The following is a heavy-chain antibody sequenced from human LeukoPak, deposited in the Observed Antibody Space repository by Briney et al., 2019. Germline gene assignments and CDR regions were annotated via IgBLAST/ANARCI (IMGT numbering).Heavy chain of an antibody. CDR2: INPNSGGT. J-gene: IGHJ4*02. CDR1: GSTFTGFY. V-gene: IGHV1-2*02. D-gene: IGHD6-19*01. Sequence: ASVKVSCKASGSTFTGFYMHWVRQAPGQGLEWMGWINPNSGGTNYAKKFQGRVTMTRDTSISTAYMELSRLRSDDTAVYYCARVSGQWLALYFDYWGQGTLVTVSS. CDR3: ARVSGQWLALYFDY.